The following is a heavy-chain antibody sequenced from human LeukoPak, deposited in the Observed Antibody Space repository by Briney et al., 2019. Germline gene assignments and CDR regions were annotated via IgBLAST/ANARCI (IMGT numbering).Heavy chain of an antibody. J-gene: IGHJ3*02. V-gene: IGHV3-74*01. Sequence: GGSLRLSCAASGFTFSSYWMHWVRQAPGKGLVWVSRINSDGSSTSYADSVRGRFTISRDNAKNTLYLQMNSLRAEDTAVYYCAREGHGDYVDAFDIWGQGTMVTVSS. D-gene: IGHD4-17*01. CDR1: GFTFSSYW. CDR2: INSDGSST. CDR3: AREGHGDYVDAFDI.